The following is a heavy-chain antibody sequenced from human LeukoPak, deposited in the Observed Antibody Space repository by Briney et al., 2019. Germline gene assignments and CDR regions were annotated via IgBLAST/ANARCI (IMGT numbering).Heavy chain of an antibody. CDR1: GDSVSSNSAA. CDR3: AREAGIAAAGNWFDP. V-gene: IGHV6-1*01. D-gene: IGHD6-13*01. CDR2: TYYRSKWYN. J-gene: IGHJ5*02. Sequence: PSQTLSLTCAISGDSVSSNSAAWNWISQSPSRVLEWLGKTYYRSKWYNDYAVSVKSRITINPDTSKNQFSLQLNSVTPEDTAVYYCAREAGIAAAGNWFDPWGQGTLVTVSS.